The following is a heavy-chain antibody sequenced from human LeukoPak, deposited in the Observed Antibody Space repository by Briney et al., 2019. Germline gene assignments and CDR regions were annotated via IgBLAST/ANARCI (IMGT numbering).Heavy chain of an antibody. CDR2: ISSSSSYI. J-gene: IGHJ4*02. V-gene: IGHV3-21*01. Sequence: GGSLRLSCAASGFTFSSYSMNWVRQAPGKGLEWVSSISSSSSYIYYADSVKGRYIISRDNAKNSLYLQMNSLRAEDTAVYYCARDRGYCSSTSCYTEIDYWGQGTLVTVSS. CDR3: ARDRGYCSSTSCYTEIDY. CDR1: GFTFSSYS. D-gene: IGHD2-2*02.